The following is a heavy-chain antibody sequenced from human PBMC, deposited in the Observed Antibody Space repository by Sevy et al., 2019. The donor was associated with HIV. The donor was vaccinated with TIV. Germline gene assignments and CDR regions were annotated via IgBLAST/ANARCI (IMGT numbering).Heavy chain of an antibody. D-gene: IGHD6-13*01. J-gene: IGHJ4*02. CDR1: GFTLRNYA. CDR3: AKVPDSSGWYDQFFFDS. CDR2: NSGSGGNS. Sequence: GGSLRLSCAASGFTLRNYAMSWVRQAPGKGLEWVSANSGSGGNSYYADSVKGRFTISRDNSKNTLYLQMNNLRAEDTAVYYCAKVPDSSGWYDQFFFDSWGQGTLVTVSS. V-gene: IGHV3-23*01.